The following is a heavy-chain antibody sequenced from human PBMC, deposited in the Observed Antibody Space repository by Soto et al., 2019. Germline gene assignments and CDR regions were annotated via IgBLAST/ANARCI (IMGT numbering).Heavy chain of an antibody. D-gene: IGHD4-4*01. V-gene: IGHV3-23*01. J-gene: IGHJ6*02. CDR1: GFTFSSYA. Sequence: EVPLLESGGGLVQPGGSLRLSCAASGFTFSSYAMSWVRQAPGKGQEWVSAISGSGGSTYYADSVKGRFTISRDNSNNSLYLQMNSLRAEDTAVYYCARDHLYSHYYYGMDVWGQGTTVTVSS. CDR2: ISGSGGST. CDR3: ARDHLYSHYYYGMDV.